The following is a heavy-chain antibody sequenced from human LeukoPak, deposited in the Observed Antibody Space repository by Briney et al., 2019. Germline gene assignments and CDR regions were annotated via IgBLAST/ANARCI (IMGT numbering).Heavy chain of an antibody. V-gene: IGHV1-2*02. CDR2: INPNSGGT. CDR3: ARGNEDCSGGSCYPLGY. CDR1: GYTFTGYY. D-gene: IGHD2-15*01. Sequence: GASVKVSCTASGYTFTGYYMHWVRQAPGQGLEWMGWINPNSGGTNYAQKFQGRVTMTRDTSISTAYMELSRLRSDDTAVYYCARGNEDCSGGSCYPLGYWGQGTLVTVSS. J-gene: IGHJ4*02.